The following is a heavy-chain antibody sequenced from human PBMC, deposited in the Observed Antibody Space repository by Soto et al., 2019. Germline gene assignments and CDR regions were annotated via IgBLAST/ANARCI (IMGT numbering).Heavy chain of an antibody. J-gene: IGHJ5*02. CDR3: AREIGGYSYGPLFDP. CDR2: INHSGST. V-gene: IGHV4-34*01. D-gene: IGHD5-18*01. Sequence: QVQLQQWGAGLLKPSETLSLTCAVYGGSFSGYYWSWVRQPPGKGLEWIGEINHSGSTNYNPSLKSRVTISVDTSKNQFSLKLSSVIAADTAVYYSAREIGGYSYGPLFDPWGQGTLVTVSS. CDR1: GGSFSGYY.